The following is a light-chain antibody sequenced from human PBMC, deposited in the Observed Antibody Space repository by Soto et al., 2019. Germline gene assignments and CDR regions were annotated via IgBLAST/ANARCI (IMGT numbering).Light chain of an antibody. V-gene: IGLV1-40*01. CDR3: QSYDSSLSVV. Sequence: VLTQPPSVSGAPGQRVTISCTGSSSNIGAGYDVHWYQQLPGTAPKLLIYGNSNRPSGVPDRFSGSKSGNSASLAITGLQAEDEADYYCQSYDSSLSVVFGGGTKLTVL. J-gene: IGLJ2*01. CDR1: SSNIGAGYD. CDR2: GNS.